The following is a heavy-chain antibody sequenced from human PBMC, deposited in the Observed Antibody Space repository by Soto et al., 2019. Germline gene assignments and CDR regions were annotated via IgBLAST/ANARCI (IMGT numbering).Heavy chain of an antibody. J-gene: IGHJ5*02. D-gene: IGHD2-15*01. Sequence: SLRLSCAASGFTFSSYSMNWVRQAPGKGLEWVSSISSSSSYIYYADSVKGRFTISRDNAKNSLYLQMNSLRAEDTAVYYCAREDIVVVVAVSQENWFDPWGQGTLVTVS. CDR3: AREDIVVVVAVSQENWFDP. V-gene: IGHV3-21*01. CDR1: GFTFSSYS. CDR2: ISSSSSYI.